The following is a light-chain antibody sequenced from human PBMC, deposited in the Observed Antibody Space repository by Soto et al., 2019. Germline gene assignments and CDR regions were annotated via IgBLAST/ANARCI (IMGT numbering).Light chain of an antibody. CDR1: QSLTNS. V-gene: IGKV3-15*01. Sequence: EIVMTQSPATLSMSPGDRAALSCRASQSLTNSFAWYQRKPGQAPRLLIYDTSARATDIPARFSGSGSGTEFTLTISSLQPEDFAIYYCQQYYTWPYTFGQGTKLEIK. CDR2: DTS. J-gene: IGKJ2*01. CDR3: QQYYTWPYT.